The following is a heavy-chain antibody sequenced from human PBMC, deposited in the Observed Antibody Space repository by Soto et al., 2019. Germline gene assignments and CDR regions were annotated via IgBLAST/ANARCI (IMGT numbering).Heavy chain of an antibody. V-gene: IGHV3-30*18. CDR3: AKPRAQMVRGVIVNGMDV. Sequence: GGSLRLSCAASGFTFSSYGMHWVRQAPGKGLEWVAVISYDGSNKYYADSVKGRFTISRDNSKNTLYLQMNSLRAEDTAVYYWAKPRAQMVRGVIVNGMDVWGQGTTVTVSS. J-gene: IGHJ6*02. CDR2: ISYDGSNK. D-gene: IGHD3-10*01. CDR1: GFTFSSYG.